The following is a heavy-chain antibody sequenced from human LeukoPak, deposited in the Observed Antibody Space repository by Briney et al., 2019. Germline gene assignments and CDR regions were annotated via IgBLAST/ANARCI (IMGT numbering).Heavy chain of an antibody. D-gene: IGHD6-13*01. J-gene: IGHJ6*03. Sequence: GGSLGLSCAASGFTFSSYWMSWVRQAPGKGLEWVANIKQDGSEKYYVDSVKGRFTISRDNSKNSLYLQMDSLRVEDTAVYYCVRDPSYGSSWYYYMDVWGKGTTVTVSS. CDR2: IKQDGSEK. CDR1: GFTFSSYW. V-gene: IGHV3-7*01. CDR3: VRDPSYGSSWYYYMDV.